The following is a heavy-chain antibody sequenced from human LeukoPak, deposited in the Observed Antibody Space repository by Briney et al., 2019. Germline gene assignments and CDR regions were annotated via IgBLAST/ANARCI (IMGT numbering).Heavy chain of an antibody. CDR3: AREGYYYDSSGYGSDY. CDR1: GGSISSGDYY. J-gene: IGHJ4*02. Sequence: PSQTPSLTCTVSGGSISSGDYYWSWIRQPPGKGLEWIGYIYYSGSTYYNPSLKSRVTISVDTSKNQFSLKLSSVTAADTAVYYCAREGYYYDSSGYGSDYWGQGTLVTVSS. D-gene: IGHD3-22*01. V-gene: IGHV4-30-4*01. CDR2: IYYSGST.